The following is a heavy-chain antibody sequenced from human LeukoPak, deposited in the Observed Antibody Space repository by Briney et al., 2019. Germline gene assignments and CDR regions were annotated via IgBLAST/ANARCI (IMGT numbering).Heavy chain of an antibody. CDR2: IIPILGIA. CDR1: GGTFSSYA. V-gene: IGHV1-69*04. CDR3: ARWRSSSSYYYYGMDV. D-gene: IGHD6-6*01. Sequence: SVKVSCKASGGTFSSYAISWVRQAPGQGLEWMGRIIPILGIANYAQKFQGRVTITADKSTSTAYMELSSLRSENTAVYYCARWRSSSSYYYYGMDVWGQGTTVTVSS. J-gene: IGHJ6*02.